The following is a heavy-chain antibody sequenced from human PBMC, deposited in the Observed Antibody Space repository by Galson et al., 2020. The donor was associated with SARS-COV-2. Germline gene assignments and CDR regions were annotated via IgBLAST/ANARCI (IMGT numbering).Heavy chain of an antibody. CDR2: IGAYNGNT. Sequence: ASVKVSCKASGYTFTSYGISWVRQAPGQGLEWMGWIGAYNGNTNYAQKLQGRVTMTTDTSTSTAYMELRSLRSDDTAVYYCARRWELLGDYYGMDVWGQGTTVTVSS. D-gene: IGHD1-26*01. J-gene: IGHJ6*02. CDR3: ARRWELLGDYYGMDV. V-gene: IGHV1-18*01. CDR1: GYTFTSYG.